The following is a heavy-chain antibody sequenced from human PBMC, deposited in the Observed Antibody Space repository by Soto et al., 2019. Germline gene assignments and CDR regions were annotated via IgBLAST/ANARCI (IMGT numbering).Heavy chain of an antibody. CDR2: IYHSGST. D-gene: IGHD3-9*01. V-gene: IGHV4-4*02. Sequence: SETLSLTCAVSGGSISRSNWWSWVRQPPGKGLEWIGEIYHSGSTNYHPSLKSRVTISVDKSKNQFSLKLTSLTAADTAVYYCARSITFDWLFFDNWGQRTLVTVSS. CDR3: ARSITFDWLFFDN. J-gene: IGHJ4*02. CDR1: GGSISRSNW.